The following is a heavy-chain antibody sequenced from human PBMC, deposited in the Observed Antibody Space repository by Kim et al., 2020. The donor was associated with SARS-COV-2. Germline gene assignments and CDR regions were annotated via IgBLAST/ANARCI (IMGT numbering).Heavy chain of an antibody. V-gene: IGHV3-48*02. J-gene: IGHJ4*02. CDR1: GFTFSGYN. D-gene: IGHD2-15*01. CDR2: ISSSSSTI. CDR3: ARETSYCGGGSCSNDPDY. Sequence: GGSLRLSCAASGFTFSGYNMNWVRQAPGKGLEWVSYISSSSSTIYYADSVKGRFTISRDNANNSLYLQMNSLRDEDTAVYYCARETSYCGGGSCSNDPDYWGQGTLVTVSS.